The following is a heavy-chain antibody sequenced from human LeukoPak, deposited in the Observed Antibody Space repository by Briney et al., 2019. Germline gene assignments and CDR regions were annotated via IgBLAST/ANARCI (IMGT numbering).Heavy chain of an antibody. Sequence: GRSLRLSCAASGFTFSSYGMHWVRQAPGKGLEGVAVISYDGSNKYYADSVKGRFTISRDNSKNTLYLQMNSLRAEDTAVYYCAKDMGQRWLQLDYWGQGTLVTVSS. V-gene: IGHV3-30*18. CDR3: AKDMGQRWLQLDY. D-gene: IGHD5-24*01. CDR1: GFTFSSYG. CDR2: ISYDGSNK. J-gene: IGHJ4*02.